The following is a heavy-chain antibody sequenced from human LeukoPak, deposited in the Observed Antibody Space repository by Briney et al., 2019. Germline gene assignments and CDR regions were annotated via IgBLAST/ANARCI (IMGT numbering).Heavy chain of an antibody. V-gene: IGHV3-23*01. Sequence: GSLRLSCAASGFTFSSYAMSWVRPAPGKGLEWVSAISGSGGSTYYADSVKGRFTISRDNSKNTLYLQMNSLRAEDTAVYYCAKEGYCSSTSCYTVNWFDPWGQGTLVTVSS. J-gene: IGHJ5*02. CDR1: GFTFSSYA. CDR2: ISGSGGST. CDR3: AKEGYCSSTSCYTVNWFDP. D-gene: IGHD2-2*02.